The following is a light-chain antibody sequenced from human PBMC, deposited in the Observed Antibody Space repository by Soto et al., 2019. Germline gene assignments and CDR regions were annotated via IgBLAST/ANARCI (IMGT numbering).Light chain of an antibody. CDR2: WGS. V-gene: IGKV2-28*01. CDR3: MQALHTPFT. CDR1: QSLLHSNGYNS. J-gene: IGKJ4*01. Sequence: DIVMTQSPLSLPVTPGEPASISCRSSQSLLHSNGYNSLDWYLQKPGQSPQLMIYWGSNRASGVHARFSGSGSGTEFTRKIRRVEAEGVGVYYCMQALHTPFTVGGGTKVEIK.